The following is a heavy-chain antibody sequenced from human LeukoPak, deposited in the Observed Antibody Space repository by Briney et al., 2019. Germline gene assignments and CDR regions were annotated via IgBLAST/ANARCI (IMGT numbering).Heavy chain of an antibody. CDR2: MNPNSGGA. V-gene: IGHV1-2*02. CDR3: ARDWGSAAFNWFDP. J-gene: IGHJ5*02. D-gene: IGHD6-13*01. CDR1: GYTFTGYY. Sequence: ASVKVSCKASGYTFTGYYMHWVRQVPGQGLEWMGWMNPNSGGANYAPRFQGRVTMTRDTSISTAYMELNSLRSDDTAVYYCARDWGSAAFNWFDPWGQGTLVTVSS.